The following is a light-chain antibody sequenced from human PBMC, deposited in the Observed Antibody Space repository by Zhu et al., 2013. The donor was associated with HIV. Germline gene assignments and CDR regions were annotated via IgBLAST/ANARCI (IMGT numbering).Light chain of an antibody. Sequence: SYELTQPPSVSVAPGKTARITCGGNNIGSKSVHWYQQKAGQAPVLVVYNDGDRPSWIPERFSGSNSGNTATLTISRVEAEDEADYYCQVWDSSGNPPYVFGPGTELTVL. V-gene: IGLV3-21*01. J-gene: IGLJ1*01. CDR2: NDG. CDR3: QVWDSSGNPPYV. CDR1: NIGSKS.